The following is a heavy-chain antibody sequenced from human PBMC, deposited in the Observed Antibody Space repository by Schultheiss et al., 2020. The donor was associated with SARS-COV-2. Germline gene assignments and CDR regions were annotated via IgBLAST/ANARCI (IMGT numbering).Heavy chain of an antibody. CDR2: ISSSGNSI. CDR1: GFTFSSYS. V-gene: IGHV3-21*01. D-gene: IGHD3-16*01. Sequence: GGSLRLSCAASGFTFSSYSMNWVRQAPGKGLEWVSSISSSGNSIYYADSVKGRFTISRDNSKNTLYLQMNSLRAEDTAVYYCARTVGGHYYYGMDVWGQGTTVTVSS. CDR3: ARTVGGHYYYGMDV. J-gene: IGHJ6*02.